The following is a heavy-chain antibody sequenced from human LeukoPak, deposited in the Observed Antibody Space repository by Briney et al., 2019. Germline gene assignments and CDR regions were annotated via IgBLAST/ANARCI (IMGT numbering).Heavy chain of an antibody. V-gene: IGHV3-33*01. CDR2: IWYDGTNK. CDR1: GFTFSSYG. Sequence: GGSLRLSCAASGFTFSSYGMHWVRQAPGKGLGWVALIWYDGTNKYYGDSVKGRFTISRDNSNNTLYLQMNSLRAEDTAVYFCARDANYYFDYWGQGTLVTVSS. J-gene: IGHJ4*02. D-gene: IGHD1-7*01. CDR3: ARDANYYFDY.